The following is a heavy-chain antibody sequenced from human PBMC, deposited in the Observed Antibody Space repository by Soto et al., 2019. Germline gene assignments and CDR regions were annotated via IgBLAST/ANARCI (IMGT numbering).Heavy chain of an antibody. CDR1: GGSISSSSYY. Sequence: QLQLQESGPGLVKPSETLSLTCTVSGGSISSSSYYWGWIRQPPGKGLEWIGSIYYSGSTYYNPSLKSRVTISVDTSKNQFSLKLSSLTAADTAVYYCARTPPGVGATTGLDYWGQGTLVTVSS. D-gene: IGHD1-26*01. J-gene: IGHJ4*02. CDR3: ARTPPGVGATTGLDY. CDR2: IYYSGST. V-gene: IGHV4-39*01.